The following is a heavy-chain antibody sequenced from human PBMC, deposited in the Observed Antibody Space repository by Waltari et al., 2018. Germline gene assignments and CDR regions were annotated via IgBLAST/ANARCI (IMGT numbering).Heavy chain of an antibody. J-gene: IGHJ4*02. CDR2: INAGNGNT. CDR3: AREARLQPHFDY. V-gene: IGHV1-3*01. CDR1: GYTFPSYA. D-gene: IGHD4-4*01. Sequence: QVQLVQSGAEVKKPGASVKVSCKASGYTFPSYAMHWVRQAPGQRLEWMGWINAGNGNTKYSQKFQGRVTITRDTSASTAYMELSSLRSEDTAVYYCAREARLQPHFDYWGQGTLVTVSS.